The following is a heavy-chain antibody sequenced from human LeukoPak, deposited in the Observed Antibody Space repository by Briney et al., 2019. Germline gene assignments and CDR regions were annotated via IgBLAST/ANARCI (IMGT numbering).Heavy chain of an antibody. CDR2: IRYDGSNK. CDR3: AKDNNPQWLVMDAFDI. J-gene: IGHJ3*02. D-gene: IGHD6-19*01. Sequence: PGGSLRLSCAASGFTFSSYGMHWVRQAPGKGLEWVAFIRYDGSNKYYADSVKGRFTISRDNSKNTLYLQMNSLRAEDTAVYYCAKDNNPQWLVMDAFDIWGQGTMVTVSS. V-gene: IGHV3-30*02. CDR1: GFTFSSYG.